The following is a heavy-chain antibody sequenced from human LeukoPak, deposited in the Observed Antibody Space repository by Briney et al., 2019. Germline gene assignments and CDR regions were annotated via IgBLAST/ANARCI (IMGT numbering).Heavy chain of an antibody. V-gene: IGHV1-18*01. CDR1: GYSFTTYG. Sequence: GASVKVSCKASGYSFTTYGITWVRQAPGQGLEWMGWISAYNGDTRYAQHLQGRLTMTTDTSTTTAYIDLRSLRSDDTAVYYCARGITGSYDILTGYAIYVSYYYYYMDVWGKGTTVTISS. D-gene: IGHD3-9*01. CDR3: ARGITGSYDILTGYAIYVSYYYYYMDV. CDR2: ISAYNGDT. J-gene: IGHJ6*03.